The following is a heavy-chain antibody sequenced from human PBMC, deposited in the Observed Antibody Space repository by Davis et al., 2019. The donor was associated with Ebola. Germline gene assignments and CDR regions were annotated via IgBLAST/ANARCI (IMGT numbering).Heavy chain of an antibody. CDR2: INTNTGNP. V-gene: IGHV7-4-1*02. CDR1: GYTFTSYA. J-gene: IGHJ6*02. CDR3: ATLGMITFGGEIAPYDTDV. D-gene: IGHD3-16*01. Sequence: AASVKVSCKASGYTFTSYAMNWVRQAPGQGLEWMGWINTNTGNPTYAQGFTGRFVFSLDTSVSTAYLQISSLKAEDTAVYYCATLGMITFGGEIAPYDTDVWGQGTTVTVSS.